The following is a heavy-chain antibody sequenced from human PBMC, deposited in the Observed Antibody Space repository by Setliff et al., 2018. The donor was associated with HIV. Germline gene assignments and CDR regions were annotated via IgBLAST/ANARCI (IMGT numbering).Heavy chain of an antibody. Sequence: SETLSLTCTVSGGSINSTSYYWGWIRQPPGNGLEWIGSIYHTGSTYYKPSLKSRVTISIDTSKNQFSLKLSSVTAADTAVCYCAGFSGGSFDSWGQGTLVTVSS. V-gene: IGHV4-39*01. J-gene: IGHJ4*02. D-gene: IGHD2-15*01. CDR2: IYHTGST. CDR3: AGFSGGSFDS. CDR1: GGSINSTSYY.